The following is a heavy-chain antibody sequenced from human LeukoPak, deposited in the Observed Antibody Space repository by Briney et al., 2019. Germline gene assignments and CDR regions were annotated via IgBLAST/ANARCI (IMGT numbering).Heavy chain of an antibody. CDR1: GYTFTSYG. Sequence: ASVKVSCKASGYTFTSYGISWVRQAPGQGLEWMGWISAYNGSTNYAQKLQGRVTMTTDTSTSTAYMELRSLRSDDTAVYYCARDRNIRDVWFADLDYWGQGTLVTVSS. CDR2: ISAYNGST. CDR3: ARDRNIRDVWFADLDY. V-gene: IGHV1-18*01. J-gene: IGHJ4*02. D-gene: IGHD3-10*01.